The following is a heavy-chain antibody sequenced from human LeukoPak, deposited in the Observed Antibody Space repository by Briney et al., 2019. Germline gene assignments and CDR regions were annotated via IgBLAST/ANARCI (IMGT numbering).Heavy chain of an antibody. V-gene: IGHV4-31*03. CDR3: ALGYCGGGSCYAREYFQH. Sequence: PSETLSLTCTVSGGSISSGGYYWTWIRQHPGKGLEWIGYIYYSGSTYYNPSLKSRVTISVDTSKNQFSLRLSSVAAADTAVYYCALGYCGGGSCYAREYFQHWGQGTLVTVSS. D-gene: IGHD2-15*01. CDR2: IYYSGST. CDR1: GGSISSGGYY. J-gene: IGHJ1*01.